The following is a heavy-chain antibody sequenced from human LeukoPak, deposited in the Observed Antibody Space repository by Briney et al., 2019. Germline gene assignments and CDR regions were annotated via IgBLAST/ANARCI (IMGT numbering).Heavy chain of an antibody. Sequence: GASVKVSCKASGYTFTGYGISWVRQAPGQGLEWMGWISAYNGNTNYAQKLQGRVTMTTDTSTSTAYMELRSLRSDDTAVYYCARDQGIVAVPAAAGLDPWGEGTLVTASS. CDR1: GYTFTGYG. J-gene: IGHJ5*02. CDR2: ISAYNGNT. CDR3: ARDQGIVAVPAAAGLDP. D-gene: IGHD2-2*01. V-gene: IGHV1-18*01.